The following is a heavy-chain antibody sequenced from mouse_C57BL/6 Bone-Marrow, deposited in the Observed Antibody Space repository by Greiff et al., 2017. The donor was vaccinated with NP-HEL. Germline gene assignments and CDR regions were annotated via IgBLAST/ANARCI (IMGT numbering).Heavy chain of an antibody. CDR2: IYPRSGNT. CDR1: GYTFTSYG. CDR3: ARKNSSGYGFDY. J-gene: IGHJ2*01. V-gene: IGHV1-81*01. D-gene: IGHD3-1*01. Sequence: QVQLQQSGAELARPGASVKLSCKASGYTFTSYGISWVKQRTGQGLEWIGEIYPRSGNTYYNEKFKGKATLTADKSSSTAYMQLRSLTSEDSAVYFCARKNSSGYGFDYWGKGTTLTVSS.